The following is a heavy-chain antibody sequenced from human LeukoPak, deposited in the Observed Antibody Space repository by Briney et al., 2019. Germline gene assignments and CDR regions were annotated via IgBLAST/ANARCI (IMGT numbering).Heavy chain of an antibody. CDR3: ASLLGYVRFDY. CDR2: INHSGST. D-gene: IGHD5-12*01. Sequence: SETLSLTCAVYGGSFSGYYWSWIRQPPGKGLEWIGEINHSGSTNYNPSLKSRVTISVDTSKNQFSLKLSSVTAADTAVYYCASLLGYVRFDYWGQGTLVTVSS. J-gene: IGHJ4*02. CDR1: GGSFSGYY. V-gene: IGHV4-34*01.